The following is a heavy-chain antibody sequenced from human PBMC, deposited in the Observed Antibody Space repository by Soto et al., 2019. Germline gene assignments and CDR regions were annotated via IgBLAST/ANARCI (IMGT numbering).Heavy chain of an antibody. CDR2: ITWNTGGI. CDR3: AKDAIHVLLGYTYGAGGMDV. Sequence: EVQLVEFGGYLVQPGRSLRLSCAASGFTFDDYAMHWVRLAPGKCLEWVSGITWNTGGIYYADSVKGRFTISRENAKNSLYLQMNSLRPDDTAMYYCAKDAIHVLLGYTYGAGGMDVWGQGTTVTVSS. J-gene: IGHJ6*02. D-gene: IGHD5-18*01. V-gene: IGHV3-9*01. CDR1: GFTFDDYA.